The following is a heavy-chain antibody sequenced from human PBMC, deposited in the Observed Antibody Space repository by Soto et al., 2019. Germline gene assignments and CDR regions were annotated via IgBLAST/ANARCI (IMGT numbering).Heavy chain of an antibody. D-gene: IGHD2-15*01. CDR2: MYHSGST. CDR3: ARDIRVGDYSYGMDV. J-gene: IGHJ6*02. V-gene: IGHV4-30-2*01. Sequence: PSETLSLTCAVSGGSISSGGYSWSWIRQPPGKGLEWIGYMYHSGSTYYNPSLKSRVTISVDKSKNQFSLKLSSVTAADTAVYYCARDIRVGDYSYGMDVWGQGITVTLSS. CDR1: GGSISSGGYS.